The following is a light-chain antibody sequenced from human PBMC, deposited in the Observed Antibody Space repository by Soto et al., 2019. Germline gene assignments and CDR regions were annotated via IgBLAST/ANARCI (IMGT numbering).Light chain of an antibody. CDR2: AAS. CDR1: QSINTF. CDR3: QQSYSIPWT. Sequence: DIQMTQSPSSLSASVGDRVTIACRASQSINTFLNWYEVKPGKAPNIQIYAASSLQSGVPSRFSGSGSGTDFTLTISRLQPEDFASYYCQQSYSIPWTFGQGTQVEMK. V-gene: IGKV1-39*01. J-gene: IGKJ1*01.